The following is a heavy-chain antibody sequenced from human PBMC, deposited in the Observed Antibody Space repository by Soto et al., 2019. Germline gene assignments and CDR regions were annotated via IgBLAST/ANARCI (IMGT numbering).Heavy chain of an antibody. J-gene: IGHJ4*02. D-gene: IGHD2-2*03. CDR1: GYTFINYY. Sequence: GASVKVSCKASGYTFINYYIHWVRQAPGQGLEWMAIINPMGGSTNYAQEFQGRVTLTSDTSKNTLYLQMNSLRAEDTAVYYCAKDPALIGYCSSTSCYVVDYWGQGTLVTVSS. CDR2: INPMGGST. CDR3: AKDPALIGYCSSTSCYVVDY. V-gene: IGHV1-46*01.